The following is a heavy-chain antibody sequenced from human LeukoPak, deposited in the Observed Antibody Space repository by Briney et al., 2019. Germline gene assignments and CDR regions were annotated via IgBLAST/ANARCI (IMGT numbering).Heavy chain of an antibody. D-gene: IGHD3-3*01. J-gene: IGHJ5*02. CDR3: ARDPRSYDFWSGYYTQAWFDP. CDR2: IYYSGST. Sequence: ASETLSLTCTVSGGSISSSSYYWGWIRQPPGKGLEWIGSIYYSGSTYYNPSLKSRVTISVDTSKNQFSLKLSSVTAADTAVYYCARDPRSYDFWSGYYTQAWFDPWGQGTLVTVSS. V-gene: IGHV4-39*07. CDR1: GGSISSSSYY.